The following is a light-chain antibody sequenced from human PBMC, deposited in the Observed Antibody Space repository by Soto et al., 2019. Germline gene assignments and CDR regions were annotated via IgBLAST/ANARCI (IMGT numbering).Light chain of an antibody. CDR2: DAS. Sequence: EIVLTQSPATLSLSPGERATLSCRASQSVSSYLAWYQQKPGQAPRLLNYDASNRATGIPARFSGNGSGTDFTLTISGLEPEYFAVYYGQQRSNWPPYTCGQGTKLEIK. V-gene: IGKV3-11*01. CDR1: QSVSSY. J-gene: IGKJ2*01. CDR3: QQRSNWPPYT.